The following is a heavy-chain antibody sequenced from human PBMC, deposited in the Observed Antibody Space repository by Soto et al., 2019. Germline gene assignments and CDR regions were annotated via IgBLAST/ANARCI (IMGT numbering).Heavy chain of an antibody. J-gene: IGHJ6*02. CDR3: ARVYSSSSGKGMDV. D-gene: IGHD6-6*01. Sequence: GGSLRLSCAASGFTFNTFEMNWVRQAPGKGLEWVSYISNSATTIYYADAVKGRFTISRDNAKNSLYLQMNSLRAEDTAVYYCARVYSSSSGKGMDVWGQGTTVTV. CDR1: GFTFNTFE. V-gene: IGHV3-48*03. CDR2: ISNSATTI.